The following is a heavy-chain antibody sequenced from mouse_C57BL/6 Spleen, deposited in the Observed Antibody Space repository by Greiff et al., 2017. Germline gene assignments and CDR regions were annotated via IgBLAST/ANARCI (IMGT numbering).Heavy chain of an antibody. J-gene: IGHJ4*01. D-gene: IGHD2-4*01. CDR1: GYTFTEYT. CDR2: FYPGSGSI. CDR3: ARHEGYYDYDGGYAMDY. Sequence: VQVVESGAELVKPGASVKLSCKASGYTFTEYTIHWVKQRSGQGLEWIGWFYPGSGSIKYNEKFKDKATLTADKSSSTVYMELSRLTSEDSAVYFCARHEGYYDYDGGYAMDYWGQGTSVTVSS. V-gene: IGHV1-62-2*01.